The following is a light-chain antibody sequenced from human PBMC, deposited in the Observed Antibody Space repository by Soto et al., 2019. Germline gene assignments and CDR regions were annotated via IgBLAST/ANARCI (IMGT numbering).Light chain of an antibody. J-gene: IGKJ1*01. CDR1: QSITNNY. Sequence: IVLTQSPGTLSLSPGERATLSCRASQSITNNYLAWHQQKPDQAPRLLIYGASSKATGIPDRFSGSRSGTDFTLTISRLEPEDFAVYYCQQYDTSPWTFGQGTKVEIK. CDR3: QQYDTSPWT. CDR2: GAS. V-gene: IGKV3-20*01.